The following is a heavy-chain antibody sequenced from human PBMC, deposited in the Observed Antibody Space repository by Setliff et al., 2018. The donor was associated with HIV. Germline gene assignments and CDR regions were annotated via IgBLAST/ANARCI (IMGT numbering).Heavy chain of an antibody. CDR1: GFSLTTSGVG. D-gene: IGHD5-12*01. CDR3: AHRLATMIEGDAFDI. CDR2: IYWDDDK. Sequence: SGPTLVNPTQTLTLTCTFSGFSLTTSGVGVGWIRQPPGMALEWLALIYWDDDKRYNPSLKSRLTITKGTSKNQVILTMTNMDPLEAGTYYCAHRLATMIEGDAFDIWGQGTRVTVSS. V-gene: IGHV2-5*02. J-gene: IGHJ3*02.